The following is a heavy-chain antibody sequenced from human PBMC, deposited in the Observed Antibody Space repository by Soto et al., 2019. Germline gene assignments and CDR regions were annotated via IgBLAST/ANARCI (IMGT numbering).Heavy chain of an antibody. J-gene: IGHJ4*02. CDR3: VRNLASGGTSYFDS. Sequence: GGSLRLSCAASGFTFSDHYMDWVRQAPGKGLEWIGRVRNKANSYTTEYAASVRGRFTVSRDDSKNSLYLQMNSLKTEDTAMYYCVRNLASGGTSYFDSWGQGTLVPVSS. V-gene: IGHV3-72*01. CDR1: GFTFSDHY. CDR2: VRNKANSYTT. D-gene: IGHD2-15*01.